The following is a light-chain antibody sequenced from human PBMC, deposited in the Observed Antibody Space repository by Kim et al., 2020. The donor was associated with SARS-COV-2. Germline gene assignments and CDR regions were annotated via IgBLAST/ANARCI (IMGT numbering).Light chain of an antibody. CDR2: GAS. CDR1: QRVSGTY. J-gene: IGKJ1*01. V-gene: IGKV3-20*01. Sequence: VLTQSPGTLSLSPGERATLSCRASQRVSGTYLAWYQQKPGQAPRLLIYGASSRATGIPDRISGSGSGTDFTLTISRLEPEDFAVYYGQQYGSSSRWTFGQGTKVDIK. CDR3: QQYGSSSRWT.